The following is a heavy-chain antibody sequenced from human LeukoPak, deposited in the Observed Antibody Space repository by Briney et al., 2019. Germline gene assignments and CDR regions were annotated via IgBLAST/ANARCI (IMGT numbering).Heavy chain of an antibody. CDR1: GFTFDNYG. Sequence: PGGSLRLSCAASGFTFDNYGMSWVRHAPGKGLEWVSGINWNGGSTGYADSVKGRFTISRDNAKNSLYLQMNSLRAEDTALYYCARVPRSSGYYYRYYYYYMDVWGKGTTVTVSS. J-gene: IGHJ6*03. CDR2: INWNGGST. V-gene: IGHV3-20*04. D-gene: IGHD3-22*01. CDR3: ARVPRSSGYYYRYYYYYMDV.